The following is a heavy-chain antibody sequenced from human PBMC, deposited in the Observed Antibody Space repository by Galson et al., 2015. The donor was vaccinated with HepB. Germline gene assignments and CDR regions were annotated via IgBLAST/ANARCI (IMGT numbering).Heavy chain of an antibody. D-gene: IGHD6-19*01. J-gene: IGHJ6*02. CDR1: GFTFSSYG. V-gene: IGHV3-30*18. Sequence: SLRLSCAASGFTFSSYGMHWVRQAPGKGLEWVAVISYDGSNKYYADSVKGRFTISRDNSKNTLYLQMNSLRAEDTAVYYCAKDLSVAGNYYYYGMDVWGQGTTVTVSS. CDR3: AKDLSVAGNYYYYGMDV. CDR2: ISYDGSNK.